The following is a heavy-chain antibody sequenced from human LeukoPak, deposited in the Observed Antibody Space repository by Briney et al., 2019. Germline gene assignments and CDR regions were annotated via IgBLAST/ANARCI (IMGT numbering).Heavy chain of an antibody. CDR2: IYYSGST. J-gene: IGHJ4*02. CDR1: GGSISSYY. CDR3: AREGYYDSSGYPTFDY. V-gene: IGHV4-59*01. D-gene: IGHD3-22*01. Sequence: SETLSLTCTVSGGSISSYYGSWIRQPPGKGLEWIGYIYYSGSTNYNPSLKSRVTISVDTSKNQFSLKLSSVTAADTAVYYCAREGYYDSSGYPTFDYWGQGTLVTVSS.